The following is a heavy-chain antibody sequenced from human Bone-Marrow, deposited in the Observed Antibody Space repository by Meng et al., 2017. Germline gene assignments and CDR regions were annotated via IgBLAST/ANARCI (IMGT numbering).Heavy chain of an antibody. CDR3: AREGVNYYDSSGPTGDY. Sequence: SCTVSGGSISSGSYYWSWIRQPAGKGLEWIGRIYTSGSTNYNPSLKSRVTISVDTSKNQFSLKLSSVTAADTAVYYCAREGVNYYDSSGPTGDYWGQGTLVTVSS. CDR2: IYTSGST. J-gene: IGHJ4*02. D-gene: IGHD3-22*01. CDR1: GGSISSGSYY. V-gene: IGHV4-61*02.